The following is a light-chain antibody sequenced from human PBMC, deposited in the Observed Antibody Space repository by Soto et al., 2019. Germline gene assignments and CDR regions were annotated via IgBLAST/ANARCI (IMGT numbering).Light chain of an antibody. CDR1: QGISSY. CDR2: GAS. Sequence: DIPLTQSPSFLSTSVGDTITITCRASQGISSYLAWYQQKPGKAPNLLIYGASTLQSGVPSRFSGSGSGTEFTLTISSLQPEDFATYYCQQLNSSPLTFGPGTKVDIK. J-gene: IGKJ3*01. CDR3: QQLNSSPLT. V-gene: IGKV1-9*01.